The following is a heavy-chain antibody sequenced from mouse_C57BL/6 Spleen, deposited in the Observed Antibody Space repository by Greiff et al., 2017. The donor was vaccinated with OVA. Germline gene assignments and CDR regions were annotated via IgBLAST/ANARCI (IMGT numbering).Heavy chain of an antibody. Sequence: VKLQESGAELVKPGASVKLSCKASGYTFTEYTIHWVKQRSGQGLEWIGWFYPGSGSIKYNEKFKDKATLTADKSSSTVYMELSRLTSEDSAVYFCARHEDHYSNYEYFDYWGQGTTLTVSS. CDR3: ARHEDHYSNYEYFDY. D-gene: IGHD2-5*01. V-gene: IGHV1-62-2*01. CDR2: FYPGSGSI. CDR1: GYTFTEYT. J-gene: IGHJ2*01.